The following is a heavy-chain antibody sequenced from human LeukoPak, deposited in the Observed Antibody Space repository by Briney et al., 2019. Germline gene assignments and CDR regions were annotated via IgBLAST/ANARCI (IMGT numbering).Heavy chain of an antibody. CDR3: VRIPNSANFPNWFDP. V-gene: IGHV3-21*01. CDR2: INSRSNNI. J-gene: IGHJ5*02. Sequence: GGSLRLSCAASGFTFSTSTMNWVRQAPGKGLEWVSPINSRSNNIYYADSVKGRFTISRDNAKNSLYLQMNSLRAEDTAVYYCVRIPNSANFPNWFDPWGQGTLVTVSS. CDR1: GFTFSTST. D-gene: IGHD4/OR15-4a*01.